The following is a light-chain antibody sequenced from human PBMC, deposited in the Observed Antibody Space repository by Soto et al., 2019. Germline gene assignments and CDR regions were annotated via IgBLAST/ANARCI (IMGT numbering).Light chain of an antibody. CDR1: QSVSSY. V-gene: IGKV3-11*01. CDR3: QQRSNWLLT. J-gene: IGKJ4*01. CDR2: DAS. Sequence: EIVLTQSPATLSLSPGERATLSCRASQSVSSYLAWYQQKPGQAPRLLIYDASNRATGIPARFSCSGSGTAFTLTISSLEPEDFEVYYCQQRSNWLLTFGGGTKVEIK.